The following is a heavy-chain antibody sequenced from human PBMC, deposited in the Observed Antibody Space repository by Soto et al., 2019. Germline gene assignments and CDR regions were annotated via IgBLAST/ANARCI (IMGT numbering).Heavy chain of an antibody. CDR3: ARNGFSVAGRFRFDY. V-gene: IGHV4-59*01. D-gene: IGHD6-19*01. J-gene: IGHJ4*02. CDR2: VDYSGNS. Sequence: PSETLSLTCTVSGGSINTYYWSWIRQPPGKGLEWIGYVDYSGNSDSSPSLKSRVTISIDTSKKQVSLKLNSVTAADTAVYSCARNGFSVAGRFRFDYWGQGITVTVSS. CDR1: GGSINTYY.